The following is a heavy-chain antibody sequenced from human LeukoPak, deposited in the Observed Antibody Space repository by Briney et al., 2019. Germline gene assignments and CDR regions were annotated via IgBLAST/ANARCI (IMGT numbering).Heavy chain of an antibody. CDR1: GSGFTSYW. CDR2: IYPGDSDT. J-gene: IGHJ3*02. Sequence: GASLQISCQGSGSGFTSYWIGWVRRLPGKGLEWMGIIYPGDSDTSYSPSFQGEVTISADKSISTAYLQWSSLKASDTAMYYCATFYYYGSGSYVGAFDIWGQGTMVTVSS. V-gene: IGHV5-51*01. D-gene: IGHD3-10*01. CDR3: ATFYYYGSGSYVGAFDI.